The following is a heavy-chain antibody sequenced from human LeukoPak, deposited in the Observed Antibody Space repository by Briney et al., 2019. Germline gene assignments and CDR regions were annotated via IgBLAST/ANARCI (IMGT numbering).Heavy chain of an antibody. D-gene: IGHD1-26*01. Sequence: PSETLSLTCTVSGGSISSSSYYWGWIRQPPGKGLEWIGSIYYSGSTYYNPSLKSRVTISVDTSKNQFSLKLSSVTAADTAVYYCARRYSGSYRGFVYWGQGTLVTVSS. V-gene: IGHV4-39*01. J-gene: IGHJ4*02. CDR1: GGSISSSSYY. CDR2: IYYSGST. CDR3: ARRYSGSYRGFVY.